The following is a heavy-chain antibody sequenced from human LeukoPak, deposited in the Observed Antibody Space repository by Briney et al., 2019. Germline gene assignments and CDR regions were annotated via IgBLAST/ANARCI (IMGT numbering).Heavy chain of an antibody. V-gene: IGHV3-21*01. Sequence: GESLRLSCAASGFTFSSYSMNWVRQAPGKGLEWVSSISSSSSYIYYADSVKGRFTISRDNAKNSLYLKMNSLRAEDTAVYYCARSSPHCSSTSCYNDAFDIWGQGTMVTVSS. CDR1: GFTFSSYS. J-gene: IGHJ3*02. CDR3: ARSSPHCSSTSCYNDAFDI. CDR2: ISSSSSYI. D-gene: IGHD2-2*02.